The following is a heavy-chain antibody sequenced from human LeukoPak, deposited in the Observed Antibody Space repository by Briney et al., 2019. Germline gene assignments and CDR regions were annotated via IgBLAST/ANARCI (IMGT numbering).Heavy chain of an antibody. J-gene: IGHJ4*02. Sequence: GESLKISCKGSGYTFSSYWIAWVRQMPGKGLEWMGIIYPGDSDTRHSPSFEGQVTISADKTISTAYLQWNSLKASDTATYYCARYSPDVVVAPSAQFDYWGQGTLVTVSS. CDR3: ARYSPDVVVAPSAQFDY. D-gene: IGHD2-2*01. CDR1: GYTFSSYW. CDR2: IYPGDSDT. V-gene: IGHV5-51*01.